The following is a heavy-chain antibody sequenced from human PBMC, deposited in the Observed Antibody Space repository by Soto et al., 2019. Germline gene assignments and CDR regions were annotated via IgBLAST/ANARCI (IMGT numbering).Heavy chain of an antibody. J-gene: IGHJ4*02. V-gene: IGHV4-31*03. D-gene: IGHD6-19*01. CDR1: GGSISSGGYY. CDR3: ARDDWDGSGWPTFDY. CDR2: IYYSGST. Sequence: SETLSLTCTVSGGSISSGGYYWSWIRQHPGKGLEWIGYIYYSGSTYYNPSLKSRVTISVDTSKNQFSLKLSSVTAADTAVYYCARDDWDGSGWPTFDYWGQGTLVTVSS.